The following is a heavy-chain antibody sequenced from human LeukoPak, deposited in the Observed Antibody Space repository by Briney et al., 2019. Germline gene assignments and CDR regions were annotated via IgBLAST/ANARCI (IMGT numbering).Heavy chain of an antibody. CDR3: ARDSGMITFGGVIDY. CDR2: IYYSGST. V-gene: IGHV4-61*01. CDR1: GGSVSSGRYY. Sequence: SETLSLTCTVSGGSVSSGRYYWNWIRQPPGKGLEWVGYIYYSGSTNYNPSLKSRVTISVDSSKNQFSLRVSSVTAADTAVYYCARDSGMITFGGVIDYWGQGTLVTASS. D-gene: IGHD3-16*02. J-gene: IGHJ4*02.